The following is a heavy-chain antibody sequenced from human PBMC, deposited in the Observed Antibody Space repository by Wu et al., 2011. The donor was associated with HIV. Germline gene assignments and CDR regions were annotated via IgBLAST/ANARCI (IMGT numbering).Heavy chain of an antibody. CDR1: GDTFSSYA. CDR2: IIPIFGTA. Sequence: QIQLVQSGAEVKKPGSSVKVSCKASGDTFSSYAISWVRQAPGQGLEWVGRIIPIFGTANYAQRFQGRVTITADKSTSTAYMELSSLRSEDTAVYYCARDWIAAAGTEPFDDWGQGTLVTVSS. V-gene: IGHV1-69*14. J-gene: IGHJ4*02. D-gene: IGHD6-13*01. CDR3: ARDWIAAAGTEPFDD.